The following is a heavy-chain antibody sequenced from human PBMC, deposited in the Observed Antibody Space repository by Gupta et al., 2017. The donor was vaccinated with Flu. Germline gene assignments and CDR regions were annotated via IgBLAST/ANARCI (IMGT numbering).Heavy chain of an antibody. CDR2: INPNSGGT. CDR3: ARDTAAAGVYYGMDV. J-gene: IGHJ6*02. V-gene: IGHV1-2*02. Sequence: QVQLVQSGAEVKKPGASVKVSCKASGYTFTGYYMHWVRQAPGQGLEWMGWINPNSGGTNYAQKFQGRVTMTRDTSISTAYMELSRLRSDDTAVYYCARDTAAAGVYYGMDVWGQGTTVTVSS. D-gene: IGHD6-13*01. CDR1: GYTFTGYY.